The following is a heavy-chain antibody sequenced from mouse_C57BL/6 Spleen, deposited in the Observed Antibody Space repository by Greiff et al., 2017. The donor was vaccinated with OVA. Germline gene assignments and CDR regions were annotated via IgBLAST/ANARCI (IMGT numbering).Heavy chain of an antibody. CDR1: GYTFTSYW. CDR3: ARGEPFDV. J-gene: IGHJ1*03. V-gene: IGHV1-50*01. Sequence: QVQLKQPGAELVKPGASVKLSCKASGYTFTSYWMQWVKQRPGQGLEWIGEIDPSDSYTNYNQKFKGKATLTVDTSSSTAYMQLSSLTSEDSAVYYCARGEPFDVWGTGTTVTVSS. CDR2: IDPSDSYT.